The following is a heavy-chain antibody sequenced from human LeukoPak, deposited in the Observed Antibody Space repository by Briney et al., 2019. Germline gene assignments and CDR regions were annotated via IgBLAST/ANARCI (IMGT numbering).Heavy chain of an antibody. CDR1: GFTFSGSA. CDR3: TSTYYYDSSGYYVFDY. CDR2: IRSKANSYAT. V-gene: IGHV3-73*01. J-gene: IGHJ4*02. Sequence: GGSLKLSCAASGFTFSGSAMHWVRQAPGKGLEWVGRIRSKANSYATAYAASVKGRFTISRDDSKNTAYLQMNSLKTEDTAVYYCTSTYYYDSSGYYVFDYWGQGTLVTVSS. D-gene: IGHD3-22*01.